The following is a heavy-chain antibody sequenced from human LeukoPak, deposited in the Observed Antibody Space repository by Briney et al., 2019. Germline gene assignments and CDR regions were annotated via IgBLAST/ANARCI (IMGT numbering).Heavy chain of an antibody. CDR1: GFSFRYFA. V-gene: IGHV3-64*02. Sequence: GGSLRLSCVGSGFSFRYFAIHWVRQAPGKGLEYVSVINTDGRITYYADSVKGRFTISRDNSKNTLYLQMNSLRAEDTAVYYCAKADGWQWLASLDYWGQGTLVTVSS. CDR3: AKADGWQWLASLDY. J-gene: IGHJ4*02. D-gene: IGHD6-19*01. CDR2: INTDGRIT.